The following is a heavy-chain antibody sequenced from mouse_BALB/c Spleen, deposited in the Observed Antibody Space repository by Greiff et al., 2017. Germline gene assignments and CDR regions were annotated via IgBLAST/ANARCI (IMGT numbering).Heavy chain of an antibody. CDR3: ARPYEYYAMDY. D-gene: IGHD2-3*01. CDR2: ISTYYGDA. V-gene: IGHV1S137*01. CDR1: GYTFTDYA. Sequence: VQLVESGAELVRPGVSVKISCKGSGYTFTDYAMHWVKQSHAKSLEWIGVISTYYGDASYNQKFKGKATMTVDKSSSTAYMELARLTSEDSAIYYCARPYEYYAMDYWGQGTSVTVSS. J-gene: IGHJ4*01.